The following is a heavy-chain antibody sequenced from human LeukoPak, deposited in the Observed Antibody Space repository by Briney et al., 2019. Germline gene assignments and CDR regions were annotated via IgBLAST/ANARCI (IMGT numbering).Heavy chain of an antibody. CDR1: GYTFTSYY. V-gene: IGHV1-46*01. CDR2: INPSGGST. J-gene: IGHJ6*02. Sequence: ASVKVSCKASGYTFTSYYMHWVRRAPGQGLEWMGIINPSGGSTSYAQKFQGRVTMTRDTSTSTVYMELSSLRSEDTAVYYCASSPYYYYGMDVWGQGTTVTVSS. CDR3: ASSPYYYYGMDV.